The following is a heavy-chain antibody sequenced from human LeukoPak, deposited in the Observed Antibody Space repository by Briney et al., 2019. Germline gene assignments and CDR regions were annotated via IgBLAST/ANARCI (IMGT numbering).Heavy chain of an antibody. J-gene: IGHJ6*03. D-gene: IGHD1-20*01. CDR2: IYGDGTT. Sequence: PGGSLRLSCAVSGLSSNYMSWVRQAPGTGLEWVSVIYGDGTTHYADSVKGRFTISRDSSKNTLYLQMTSLRDEDTAVFYCARVNRLTGTHYYYMDVWGKGTTVTVSS. V-gene: IGHV3-53*01. CDR3: ARVNRLTGTHYYYMDV. CDR1: GLSSNY.